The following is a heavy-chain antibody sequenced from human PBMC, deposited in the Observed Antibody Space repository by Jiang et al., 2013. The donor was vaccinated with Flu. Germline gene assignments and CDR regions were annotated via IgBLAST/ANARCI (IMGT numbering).Heavy chain of an antibody. CDR1: GWTFTYRH. D-gene: IGHD5-18*01. V-gene: IGHV1-45*02. J-gene: IGHJ4*02. Sequence: SSVRLSCKASGWTFTYRHLHWLRQAPGQALEWLGWITPYNGNTKYGHKFQGRVTITRDTSASRVTINRDTSASTVYMELSSLRSEDTAIYYCAREKFGHSYGFGIDYWGQGTLVTVSS. CDR2: ITPYNGNT. CDR3: AREKFGHSYGFGIDY.